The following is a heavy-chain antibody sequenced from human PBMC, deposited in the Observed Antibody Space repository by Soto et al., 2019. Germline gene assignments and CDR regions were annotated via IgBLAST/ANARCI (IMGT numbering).Heavy chain of an antibody. J-gene: IGHJ4*02. CDR1: ADSFSKYY. CDR2: IYFNGNT. D-gene: IGHD3-16*01. Sequence: PSETLSLTCSVSADSFSKYYWTWIRQPPGEGLEWIGYIYFNGNTNYNPSLKGRVTISIDTSKKQFSLNLSSATAADTAVYYCASVTFGGVVLAHWGQGTLVTVSS. CDR3: ASVTFGGVVLAH. V-gene: IGHV4-59*01.